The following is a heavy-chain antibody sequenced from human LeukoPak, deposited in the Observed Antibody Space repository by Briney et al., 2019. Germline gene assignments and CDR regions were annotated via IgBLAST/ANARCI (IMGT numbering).Heavy chain of an antibody. CDR3: TTAHYYDSSGYYLFDY. CDR1: GFTFSNAW. CDR2: IKSKTDGGTT. Sequence: GGSLRLSCAASGFTFSNAWMSWVRQAPGKGLEWVGRIKSKTDGGTTDYAAPVKGRFTISRDDSKNTLYLQMNSLKTEDTAVYYCTTAHYYDSSGYYLFDYWGQGTLVTVSS. D-gene: IGHD3-22*01. J-gene: IGHJ4*02. V-gene: IGHV3-15*01.